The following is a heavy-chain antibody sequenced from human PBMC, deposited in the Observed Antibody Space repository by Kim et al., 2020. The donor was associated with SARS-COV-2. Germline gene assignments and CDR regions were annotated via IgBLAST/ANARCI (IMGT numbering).Heavy chain of an antibody. CDR1: GYTFTSYA. J-gene: IGHJ6*02. CDR2: INTNTGNP. CDR3: ARGGQGSSWSPRYGMDV. V-gene: IGHV7-4-1*02. D-gene: IGHD6-13*01. Sequence: ASVKVSCKASGYTFTSYAMNWVRQAPGQGLEWMGWINTNTGNPTYAQGFTGRFVFSLDTSVSTAYLQISSLKAEDTAVYYCARGGQGSSWSPRYGMDVWGQGTTVTVSS.